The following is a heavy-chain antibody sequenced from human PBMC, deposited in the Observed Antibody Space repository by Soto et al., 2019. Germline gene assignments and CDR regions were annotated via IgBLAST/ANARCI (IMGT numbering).Heavy chain of an antibody. CDR1: GGSISSYY. CDR2: IYYSGST. V-gene: IGHV4-59*01. D-gene: IGHD3-22*01. Sequence: PSDTLSLTCTVSGGSISSYYWSWIRQPPGKGLEWIGYIYYSGSTNYNPSLKSRVTISVDTSKNQFSLKLSSVTAADAAVYYCARVDSSGYYDYWGQGTLVTVSS. J-gene: IGHJ4*02. CDR3: ARVDSSGYYDY.